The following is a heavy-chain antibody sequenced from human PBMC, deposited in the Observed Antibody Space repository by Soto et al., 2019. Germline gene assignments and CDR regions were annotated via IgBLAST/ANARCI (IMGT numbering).Heavy chain of an antibody. V-gene: IGHV3-74*01. CDR2: INSDGTTI. Sequence: GGSLRLPCAASGYTFSSRGMHWVRQAPGKGLVWVSRINSDGTTITYADSVKGRFTISRDNAKNTLYLQMNSLRAEDTTVYYCARGTQTTVTTRLFDCWGQGTLVTVSS. D-gene: IGHD4-17*01. CDR1: GYTFSSRG. CDR3: ARGTQTTVTTRLFDC. J-gene: IGHJ4*02.